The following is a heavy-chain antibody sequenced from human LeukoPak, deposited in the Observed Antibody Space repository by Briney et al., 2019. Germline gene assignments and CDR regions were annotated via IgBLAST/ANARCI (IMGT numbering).Heavy chain of an antibody. Sequence: SETLSLTCTVSGGSISTYYWSWVRQPPGKGLEWIGYIYYTGDTRSNPSLKSRVTLSVDTSKNQFSLRLTSVTAADTAVYYCARHQRGFCDGGDCPYYFDHRGQGTLVTVSS. CDR3: ARHQRGFCDGGDCPYYFDH. V-gene: IGHV4-59*08. CDR2: IYYTGDT. D-gene: IGHD2-21*02. CDR1: GGSISTYY. J-gene: IGHJ4*02.